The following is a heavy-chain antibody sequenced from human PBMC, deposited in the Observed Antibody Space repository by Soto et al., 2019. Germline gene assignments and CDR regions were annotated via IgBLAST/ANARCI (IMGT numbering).Heavy chain of an antibody. CDR2: INHSGST. V-gene: IGHV4-34*01. CDR1: GGSFSGYY. Sequence: SETLSLTCAVYGGSFSGYYCSWMRQPPGKGLEWIGEINHSGSTNYNPSLKSRVTISVDTSKNQFSLKLSSVTAADTAVYYCARGRRIGLLWFGEAGAFDIWGQGTMVTVSS. D-gene: IGHD3-10*01. CDR3: ARGRRIGLLWFGEAGAFDI. J-gene: IGHJ3*02.